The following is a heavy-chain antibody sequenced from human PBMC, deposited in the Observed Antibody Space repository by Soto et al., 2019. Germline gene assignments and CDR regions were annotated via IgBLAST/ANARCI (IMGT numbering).Heavy chain of an antibody. CDR2: IYYSGNT. CDR3: ARHEGDILSVYYYCMDV. J-gene: IGHJ6*02. Sequence: PETLSLTCTVSGGSISSSSYYWGWIRQPPGKGLEWIGSIYYSGNTYYNPSLKSRVTISVDTAKNQFSLKLSSVTAADTAVYYCARHEGDILSVYYYCMDVWGQGTTVTVSS. CDR1: GGSISSSSYY. D-gene: IGHD3-9*01. V-gene: IGHV4-39*01.